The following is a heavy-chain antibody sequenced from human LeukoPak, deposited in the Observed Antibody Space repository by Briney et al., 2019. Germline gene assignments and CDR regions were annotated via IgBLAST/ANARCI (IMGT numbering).Heavy chain of an antibody. CDR1: GFTFSSYA. CDR2: ISGSGGST. CDR3: ASLYGEILDY. V-gene: IGHV3-23*01. J-gene: IGHJ4*02. D-gene: IGHD4-17*01. Sequence: GGSLRLSCAASGFTFSSYAMSWVRQAPGKGLEWVSAISGSGGSTYYADSVKGRFTISRDNAKNSLYLQMNSLRVEDTGVYYCASLYGEILDYWGQGTLVTVSS.